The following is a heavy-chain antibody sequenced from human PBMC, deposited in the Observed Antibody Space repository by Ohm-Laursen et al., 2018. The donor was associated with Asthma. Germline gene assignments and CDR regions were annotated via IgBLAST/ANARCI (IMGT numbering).Heavy chain of an antibody. Sequence: GSLRLSRTASGFTFSSYAMSWVRQAPGKGLEWVSAISGSGGSTYYADSVKGRFTISRDESKNTLFLQMNSLRAEDTALYYCAKGDLGWYGNSAYSHWGQGTLVTVSS. CDR3: AKGDLGWYGNSAYSH. CDR1: GFTFSSYA. D-gene: IGHD3-22*01. V-gene: IGHV3-23*01. J-gene: IGHJ4*02. CDR2: ISGSGGST.